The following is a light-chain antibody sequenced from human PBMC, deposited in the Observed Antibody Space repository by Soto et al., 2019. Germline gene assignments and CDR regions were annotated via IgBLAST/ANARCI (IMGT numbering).Light chain of an antibody. CDR1: SNDVGSYNL. CDR3: CSYAGSGTPYV. CDR2: EVN. J-gene: IGLJ1*01. V-gene: IGLV2-23*02. Sequence: QSVRTQPASVSGSPGQSITISCTGTSNDVGSYNLVSWYQQHPGKAPKLMIYEVNKRPSGVSNRFSGSKSGNTASLTISGLQAEDEADYYCCSYAGSGTPYVFGTGTKVTVL.